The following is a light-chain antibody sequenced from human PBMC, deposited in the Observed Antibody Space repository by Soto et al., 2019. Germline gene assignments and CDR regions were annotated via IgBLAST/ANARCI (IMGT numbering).Light chain of an antibody. J-gene: IGKJ3*01. Sequence: DTVLTHSPGTLSLSPGERATLSFRASQSVGTYLAWYQQKPGQAPRLLIYDASNRATGIAPRFRGSGSGTDFTLTISSLQSEDFAVYYCQQYSIWLFGPGTKVDIK. V-gene: IGKV3-11*01. CDR3: QQYSIWL. CDR2: DAS. CDR1: QSVGTY.